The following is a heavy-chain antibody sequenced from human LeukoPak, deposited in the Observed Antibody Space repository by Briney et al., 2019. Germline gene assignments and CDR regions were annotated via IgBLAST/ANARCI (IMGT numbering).Heavy chain of an antibody. V-gene: IGHV1-69*13. CDR3: ARCGDYHWADAFDI. CDR1: GGTFSSYA. D-gene: IGHD4-17*01. J-gene: IGHJ3*02. CDR2: IIPIFGTA. Sequence: SVKVSCKASGGTFSSYAISWVRQAPGQGLEWMGGIIPIFGTANYAQKFQGRVTITADESTSTAYMELSSLRFEDTAVYYCARCGDYHWADAFDIWGQGTMVTVSS.